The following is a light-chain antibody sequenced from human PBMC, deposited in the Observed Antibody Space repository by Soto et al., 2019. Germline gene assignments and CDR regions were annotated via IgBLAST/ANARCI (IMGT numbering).Light chain of an antibody. CDR3: SSYTSSTTWV. CDR1: SSDVGSNNR. Sequence: QSVLTQPPSVSGSPGQSVTISCSGTSSDVGSNNRVSWYQQPPGTAPKLMIYEVSNRPSGVPDRFSGTKSGNTASLTISGPQAEDEADYYCSSYTSSTTWVFGGGTQLTVL. J-gene: IGLJ3*02. CDR2: EVS. V-gene: IGLV2-18*02.